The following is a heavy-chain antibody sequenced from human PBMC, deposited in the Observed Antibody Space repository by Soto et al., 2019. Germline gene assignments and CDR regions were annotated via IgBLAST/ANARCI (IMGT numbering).Heavy chain of an antibody. CDR3: ARDRATGLRYFDWENWFDP. Sequence: QVQLVQSGAEVKKPGSSVKVSCKASGGTFSSYTISWVRQAPGQGLEWMGRIIPILGIANYAQKFQGRVTITADKSTSTAYMELSSLRSEDTVVYYCARDRATGLRYFDWENWFDPGGQGTLVTVSS. V-gene: IGHV1-69*08. CDR1: GGTFSSYT. D-gene: IGHD3-9*01. CDR2: IIPILGIA. J-gene: IGHJ5*02.